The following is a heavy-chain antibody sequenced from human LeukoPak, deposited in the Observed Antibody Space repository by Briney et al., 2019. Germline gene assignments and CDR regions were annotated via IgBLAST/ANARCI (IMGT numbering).Heavy chain of an antibody. CDR2: INHSGST. J-gene: IGHJ4*02. D-gene: IGHD3-3*01. V-gene: IGHV4-34*01. CDR3: ARAHYDFWSGYQPIAAYFDY. CDR1: GGSFSGYY. Sequence: PSETLSLTCAVHGGSFSGYYWGWLRQPPGKGLEWIGEINHSGSTNYNPSLKSRVTISVDTSKNQFSLKLSSVTAADTAVYYCARAHYDFWSGYQPIAAYFDYWGQGTLVTVSS.